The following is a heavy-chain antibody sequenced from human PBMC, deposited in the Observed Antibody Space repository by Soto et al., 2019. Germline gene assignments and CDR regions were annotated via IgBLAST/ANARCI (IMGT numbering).Heavy chain of an antibody. D-gene: IGHD6-13*01. Sequence: DLVQSGAEVKKPGSSVKVSCKASGGTFSAYLLSWVRQAPGQGLEWMGGIMPMLGAPNYAQKFQGRVTITADESTSTAYMELSSLRSEDTAVYYCARTGGSSWYDYWGQGTLVTVSS. J-gene: IGHJ4*02. CDR3: ARTGGSSWYDY. V-gene: IGHV1-69*01. CDR2: IMPMLGAP. CDR1: GGTFSAYL.